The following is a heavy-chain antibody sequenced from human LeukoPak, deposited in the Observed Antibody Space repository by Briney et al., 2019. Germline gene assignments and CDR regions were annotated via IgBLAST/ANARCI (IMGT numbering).Heavy chain of an antibody. CDR3: ARERTMVRGVISYSDY. D-gene: IGHD3-10*01. V-gene: IGHV3-7*01. CDR2: IKQDGSEK. Sequence: GGSLRLSCAASEFTFSSYWMSWVRQAPGKGLEWVASIKQDGSEKYYVDSVKGRFTISRDNAKNSLYLQMNSLRAEDTAVYYCARERTMVRGVISYSDYWGQGTLVTVSS. CDR1: EFTFSSYW. J-gene: IGHJ4*02.